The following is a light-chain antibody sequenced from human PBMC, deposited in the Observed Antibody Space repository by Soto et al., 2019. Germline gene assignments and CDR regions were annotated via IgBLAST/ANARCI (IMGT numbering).Light chain of an antibody. Sequence: EIVMTQSPATLSVSPGERTTLSCRASQSISRYLAWYQQKPGQGPRLLIYGASNRATGTPDRFSGSGSGTDFTLTINRLEPEDFALYYCQQYGSSPPTFGQGTKVDIK. CDR1: QSISRY. CDR3: QQYGSSPPT. V-gene: IGKV3-20*01. J-gene: IGKJ1*01. CDR2: GAS.